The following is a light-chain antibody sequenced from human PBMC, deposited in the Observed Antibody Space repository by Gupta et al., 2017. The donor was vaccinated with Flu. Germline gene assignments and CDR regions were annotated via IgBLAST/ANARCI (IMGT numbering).Light chain of an antibody. V-gene: IGKV1-9*01. CDR1: QGISSY. CDR3: QLLNSYLLFT. Sequence: DIQLTQSPSFLSASVGDRVTITCRASQGISSYLAWYQQKPGKAPKLLIYAASTLQSGVPSRFSGSGYGTEFTLTISSRQPEDFATYYCQLLNSYLLFTFGHGTKVDIK. CDR2: AAS. J-gene: IGKJ3*01.